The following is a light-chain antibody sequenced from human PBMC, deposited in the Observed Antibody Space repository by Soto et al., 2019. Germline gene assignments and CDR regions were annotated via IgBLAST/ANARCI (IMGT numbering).Light chain of an antibody. Sequence: QSVLTQPPSVSGAPGQRVTLSCTGNSSNLGAGYDVHWYQQLPGAAPKLVIFGNRNRPSGVPERFSGSRSATSASLTITGLQAEDEADYYCQSYDRSLSGSFFGTGTKVTVL. V-gene: IGLV1-40*01. CDR1: SSNLGAGYD. CDR3: QSYDRSLSGSF. J-gene: IGLJ1*01. CDR2: GNR.